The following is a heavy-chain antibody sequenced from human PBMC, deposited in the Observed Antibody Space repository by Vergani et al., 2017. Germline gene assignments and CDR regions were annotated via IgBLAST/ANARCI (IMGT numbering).Heavy chain of an antibody. V-gene: IGHV5-51*01. Sequence: EVQLVQSGAEVKKPGESLTISCKGSGYSFTSYWIGWVRQMPGKGLEWMGIIYPGDSDTRYSPSFQGQVTISADKSISTAYLQWSSLKASDTAMYYCARHGEAGTTAYDAFDIWGQGTMVTVSS. D-gene: IGHD1-1*01. CDR1: GYSFTSYW. J-gene: IGHJ3*02. CDR2: IYPGDSDT. CDR3: ARHGEAGTTAYDAFDI.